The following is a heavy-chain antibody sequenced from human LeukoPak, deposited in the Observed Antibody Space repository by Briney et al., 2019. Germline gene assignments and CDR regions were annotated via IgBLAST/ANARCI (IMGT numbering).Heavy chain of an antibody. CDR2: ISSSSSLI. CDR3: ARDPGDYDAFDI. CDR1: GFTFSNYG. J-gene: IGHJ3*02. D-gene: IGHD4-11*01. V-gene: IGHV3-48*01. Sequence: GGSLRLSCAASGFTFSNYGMNWVRQAPGKGLEWISYISSSSSLIYYADSVKGRFTISRDNAKNSLYLQMNSLRAEDTAVYYCARDPGDYDAFDIWGQGTMVTVSS.